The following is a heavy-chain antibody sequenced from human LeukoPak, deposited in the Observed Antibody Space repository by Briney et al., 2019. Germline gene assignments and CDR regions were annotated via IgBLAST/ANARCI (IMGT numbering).Heavy chain of an antibody. CDR3: AKDFSPYGSGTPV. CDR1: GFTFSSYA. CDR2: ISGSGGST. J-gene: IGHJ6*02. V-gene: IGHV3-23*01. D-gene: IGHD3-10*01. Sequence: GGSLRVSCAASGFTFSSYAMSWVRQAPGKGLEWVSAISGSGGSTYYADSVKGRFTISRDNSKNTLYLQMNSLRAEDTAVYYCAKDFSPYGSGTPVWGQGTTVTVSS.